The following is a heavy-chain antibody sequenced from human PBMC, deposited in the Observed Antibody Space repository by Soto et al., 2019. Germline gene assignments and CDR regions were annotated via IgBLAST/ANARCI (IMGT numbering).Heavy chain of an antibody. J-gene: IGHJ4*03. CDR1: GGSFKSGSYS. D-gene: IGHD3-3*01. V-gene: IGHV4-61*01. CDR2: VYHTGRT. Sequence: QVQLQESGPGLVKPSETLSLNGTVSGGSFKSGSYSWSWIRQPPGKGLEWIGYVYHTGRTSYNPSLKSRVYISMDTSKNQFSLNLDSVTAADTAVYFCARDFAYFDSWGHGTLVTVSS. CDR3: ARDFAYFDS.